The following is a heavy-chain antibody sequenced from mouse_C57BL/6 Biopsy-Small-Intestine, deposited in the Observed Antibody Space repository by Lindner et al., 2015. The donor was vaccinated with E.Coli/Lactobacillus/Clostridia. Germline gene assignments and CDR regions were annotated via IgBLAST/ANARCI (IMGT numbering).Heavy chain of an antibody. J-gene: IGHJ4*01. CDR1: GYIFTSYG. Sequence: VQLQESGAGLARPGASVKLSCKASGYIFTSYGISWVKQRTGQGLEWIGEIYPRSGNTYFNEKFKDKATLTVDKSSSTAYMELRSLTSEDSAVYFCARRLPYAMDYWGQGTSVTVSS. CDR2: IYPRSGNT. CDR3: ARRLPYAMDY. V-gene: IGHV1-81*01.